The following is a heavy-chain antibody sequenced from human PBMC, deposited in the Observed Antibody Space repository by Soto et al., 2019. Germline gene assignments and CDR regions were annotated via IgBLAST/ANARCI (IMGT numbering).Heavy chain of an antibody. CDR1: GYTFTTYA. CDR3: ARGGQQHLVDY. J-gene: IGHJ4*02. CDR2: INAGNGNT. V-gene: IGHV1-3*05. Sequence: QVQLVQXGAEEKKPGXSVKVSCKASGYTFTTYAIHWVRQAPGQRLEWMGWINAGNGNTKYSQKFQGRVTITRDTSASTAYMELSSLRSEDTAVYYCARGGQQHLVDYWGQGTLVTVSS. D-gene: IGHD6-13*01.